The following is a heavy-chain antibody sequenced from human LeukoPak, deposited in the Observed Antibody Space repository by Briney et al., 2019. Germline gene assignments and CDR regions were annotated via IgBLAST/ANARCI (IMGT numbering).Heavy chain of an antibody. Sequence: SETLSLTCAVSGYSISSVYYWGWIRQPPGKGLEWIGSIYHGGSTYYNPSLKSRVTISVDTSKNQFSLKMTSVTAADTAVYYCARQSYSAYATFDYWGQGTLVTVSS. CDR1: GYSISSVYY. CDR3: ARQSYSAYATFDY. J-gene: IGHJ4*02. D-gene: IGHD5-12*01. CDR2: IYHGGST. V-gene: IGHV4-38-2*01.